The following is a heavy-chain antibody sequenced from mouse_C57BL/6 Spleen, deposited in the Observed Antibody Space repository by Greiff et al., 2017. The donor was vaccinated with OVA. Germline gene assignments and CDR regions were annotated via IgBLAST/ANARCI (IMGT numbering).Heavy chain of an antibody. J-gene: IGHJ3*01. V-gene: IGHV1-26*01. D-gene: IGHD2-2*01. Sequence: EVQLQQSGPELVKPGASVKISCKASGYTFTDYYMNWVKQSHGKSLEWIGDINPNNGGTSYNQKFKGKATLTVDKSSSTAYMELRSLTSEDSAVYYCARERGYGYDSWFAYWGQGTLVTVSA. CDR3: ARERGYGYDSWFAY. CDR2: INPNNGGT. CDR1: GYTFTDYY.